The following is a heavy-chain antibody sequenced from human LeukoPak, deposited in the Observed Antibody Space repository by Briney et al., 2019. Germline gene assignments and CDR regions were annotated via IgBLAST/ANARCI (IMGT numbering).Heavy chain of an antibody. D-gene: IGHD2-15*01. J-gene: IGHJ3*02. CDR1: GGSFSSTNW. V-gene: IGHV4-4*02. Sequence: PSETLSLTCAVSGGSFSSTNWWSWVRQPPGKGLEWIGEIDHTGSTKYNPSLKSRVTLSVDKSKNQFSLRLSSVTAADTAVYYCARIALYCTGGSCYFRGAFDIWGRGTMVTVSS. CDR2: IDHTGST. CDR3: ARIALYCTGGSCYFRGAFDI.